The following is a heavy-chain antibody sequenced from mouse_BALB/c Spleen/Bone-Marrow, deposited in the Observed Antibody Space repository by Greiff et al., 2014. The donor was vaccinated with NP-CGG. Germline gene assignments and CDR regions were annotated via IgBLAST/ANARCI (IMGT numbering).Heavy chain of an antibody. CDR1: GFTFSDYY. CDR3: ASPGTY. D-gene: IGHD4-1*01. V-gene: IGHV5-12*02. CDR2: ISNGGGSST. J-gene: IGHJ3*01. Sequence: EVMLVESGGGLVQPGGSLKLSCATSGFTFSDYYMYWVRQTPEKRLEWVAYISNGGGSSTYYPDTVKGRFTISRDNAKNTLYLQMSRLKSEDTAMYYCASPGTYWGQGTLATVSA.